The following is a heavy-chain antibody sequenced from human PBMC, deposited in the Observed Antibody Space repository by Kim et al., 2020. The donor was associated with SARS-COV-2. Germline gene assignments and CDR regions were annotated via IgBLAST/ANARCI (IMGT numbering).Heavy chain of an antibody. V-gene: IGHV1-3*01. D-gene: IGHD6-13*01. Sequence: KYSQQYQGRVTIPRDTSASTAYMELSSLRSEDTAVYYCARDPLAAAAFMDVWGKGTTVTVSS. CDR3: ARDPLAAAAFMDV. J-gene: IGHJ6*03.